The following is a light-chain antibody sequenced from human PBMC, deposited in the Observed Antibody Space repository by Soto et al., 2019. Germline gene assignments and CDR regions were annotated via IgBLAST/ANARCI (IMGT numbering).Light chain of an antibody. CDR1: QDISNS. V-gene: IGKV1-27*01. J-gene: IGKJ4*01. CDR3: QNYNSAPLT. Sequence: DIQMTQSPSSLSASVGDRVTITCRASQDISNSLAWYQQKPGKVPKVLIYATSILQSVVPARFSGSGSGTDFTLTISSLQPEDVATYYCQNYNSAPLTFGGGTNVEI. CDR2: ATS.